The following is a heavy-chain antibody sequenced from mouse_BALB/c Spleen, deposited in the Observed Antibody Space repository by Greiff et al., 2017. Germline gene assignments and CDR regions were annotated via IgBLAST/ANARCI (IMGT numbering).Heavy chain of an antibody. D-gene: IGHD2-1*01. CDR3: ARFYYGHYYAMDY. J-gene: IGHJ4*01. V-gene: IGHV2-6-7*01. CDR2: IWGDGST. Sequence: VQVVESGPGLVAPSQSLSITCTVSGFSLTGYGVNWVRQPPGKGLEWLGMIWGDGSTDYNSALKSRLSISKDNSKSQVFLKMNSLQTDDTARYYCARFYYGHYYAMDYWGQGTSVTVSS. CDR1: GFSLTGYG.